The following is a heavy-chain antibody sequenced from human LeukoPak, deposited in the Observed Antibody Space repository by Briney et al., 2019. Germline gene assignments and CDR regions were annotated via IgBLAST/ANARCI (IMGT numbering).Heavy chain of an antibody. J-gene: IGHJ3*02. V-gene: IGHV3-30*02. CDR2: IPYDGSKE. CDR3: AKAADDFDI. Sequence: PGGSLRLSCAASGITLSSYGMHWVRQAPGKGLEWMAFIPYDGSKEYYADSVKGRFIISRDNSKKTLYLQINSLRAEDTAVYYCAKAADDFDIWGQGTMVTVSS. CDR1: GITLSSYG.